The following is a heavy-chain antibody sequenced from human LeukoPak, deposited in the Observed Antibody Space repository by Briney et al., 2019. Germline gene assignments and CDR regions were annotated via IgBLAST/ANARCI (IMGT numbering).Heavy chain of an antibody. Sequence: GGSLRLSCAASGFTFSSYAMHWVRQAPGKGLEWVAVISYDGSNKYYADSVKGRFTISRDNSKNTLYLQMNSLRAEDTAVYYCARDRVAYCSGGSCYIFDYWGQGTLVTVSS. CDR2: ISYDGSNK. CDR1: GFTFSSYA. CDR3: ARDRVAYCSGGSCYIFDY. V-gene: IGHV3-30*04. D-gene: IGHD2-15*01. J-gene: IGHJ4*02.